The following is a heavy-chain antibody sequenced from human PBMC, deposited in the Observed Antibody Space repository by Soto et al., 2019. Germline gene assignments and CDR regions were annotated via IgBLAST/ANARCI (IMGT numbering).Heavy chain of an antibody. Sequence: SETLSLTCTVSGGSISSGGYYWSWIRQHPGKGLEWIGYIYYSGSTYYNPSLKSRVTISVDKSKNEFSLKVKSVTAAATAVYYCGCRVEDISYDYYGMDVWGQGTTVTVSS. CDR3: GCRVEDISYDYYGMDV. J-gene: IGHJ6*02. CDR1: GGSISSGGYY. CDR2: IYYSGST. V-gene: IGHV4-31*09. D-gene: IGHD2-15*01.